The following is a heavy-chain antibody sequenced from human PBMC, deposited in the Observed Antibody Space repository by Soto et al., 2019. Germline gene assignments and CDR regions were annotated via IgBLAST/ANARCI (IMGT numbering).Heavy chain of an antibody. CDR2: IKPVFGSP. Sequence: QVQLVQSGAEVKKPGSSVKVSCKTSGDTFSSYGINWVRLAPGQGLEWMGGIKPVFGSPVYARKFEGRLTMTADESTSTAYMQLSSLKSDDTAVYYCARDPHEYWTSYWFDPWGQGTLVTVSS. J-gene: IGHJ5*02. CDR1: GDTFSSYG. CDR3: ARDPHEYWTSYWFDP. V-gene: IGHV1-69*01. D-gene: IGHD3-3*01.